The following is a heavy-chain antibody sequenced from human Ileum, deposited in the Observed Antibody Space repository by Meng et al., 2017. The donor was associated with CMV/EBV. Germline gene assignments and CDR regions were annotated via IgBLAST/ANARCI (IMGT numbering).Heavy chain of an antibody. CDR3: ARGKWVGVPFDY. Sequence: SLKISCAASGFTFDDYAMHWVRQAPGKGLEWVSGISWNSGSIGYADSVKGRFTISRDNAKKSLYLQMNSLRAEDTAVYYCARGKWVGVPFDYWGQGTLVTVSS. V-gene: IGHV3-9*01. CDR1: GFTFDDYA. J-gene: IGHJ4*02. D-gene: IGHD2-8*01. CDR2: ISWNSGSI.